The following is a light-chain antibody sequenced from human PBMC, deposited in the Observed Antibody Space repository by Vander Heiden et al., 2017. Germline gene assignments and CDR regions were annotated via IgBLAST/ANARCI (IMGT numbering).Light chain of an antibody. CDR3: QQEDNLPIT. CDR2: DAS. J-gene: IGKJ4*01. CDR1: QDISNY. Sequence: DIQMTHSPSSLSASVGDRVTITCQASQDISNYLNWYQQKPGKAPKLLIYDASNLETGVPSRFSGSGSGTDFTFTISSLQPEDFATYYCQQEDNLPITFGGGTKVXIK. V-gene: IGKV1-33*01.